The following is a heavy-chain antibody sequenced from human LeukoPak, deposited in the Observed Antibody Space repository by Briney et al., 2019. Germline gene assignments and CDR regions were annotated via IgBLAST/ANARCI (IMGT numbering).Heavy chain of an antibody. CDR1: GYSFTSYW. V-gene: IGHV5-51*04. Sequence: GESLKISCKGSGYSFTSYWIGWVRQMPGKGLEWMGIIYPGDSDTRYSPSFQGQVTISADKPISTAYLQWSSLKASDTAMYYCARGLYYYDSSGSGSFDYWGQGTLVTVSS. CDR3: ARGLYYYDSSGSGSFDY. D-gene: IGHD3-22*01. CDR2: IYPGDSDT. J-gene: IGHJ4*02.